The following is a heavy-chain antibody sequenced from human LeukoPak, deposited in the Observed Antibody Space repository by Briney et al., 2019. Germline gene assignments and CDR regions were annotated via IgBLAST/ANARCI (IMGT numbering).Heavy chain of an antibody. CDR2: ISYDGSNK. D-gene: IGHD6-19*01. CDR3: AKSELAVPLSY. CDR1: GFTFSSYG. J-gene: IGHJ4*02. Sequence: GGSLRLSCAASGFTFSSYGMHWVRQAPGKGLEWVAVISYDGSNKYYADSVKGRFTISRDNSENTLYLQMNSLRAEDTAVYYCAKSELAVPLSYWGQGTLVTVSS. V-gene: IGHV3-30*18.